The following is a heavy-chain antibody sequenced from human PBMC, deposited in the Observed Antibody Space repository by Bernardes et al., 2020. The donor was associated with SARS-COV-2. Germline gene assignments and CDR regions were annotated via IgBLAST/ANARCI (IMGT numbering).Heavy chain of an antibody. J-gene: IGHJ4*02. CDR2: IYYSGST. V-gene: IGHV4-39*07. Sequence: SETLSLTRTVSGGSISSSSYYWGWIRQPPGKGLEWIGSIYYSGSTYYNPSLKSRVTISVDTSKNQFSLKLSSVTAADTAVYYCASGELRWEVDYWGQGTLVTVSS. D-gene: IGHD1-7*01. CDR3: ASGELRWEVDY. CDR1: GGSISSSSYY.